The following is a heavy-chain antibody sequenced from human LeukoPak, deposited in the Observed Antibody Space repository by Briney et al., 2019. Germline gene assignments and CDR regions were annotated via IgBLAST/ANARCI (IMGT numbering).Heavy chain of an antibody. CDR3: ARGLHGSYGSYYFDY. V-gene: IGHV1-8*01. CDR1: GYTFTSYD. CDR2: MNPNSGNT. D-gene: IGHD5-18*01. Sequence: ASVKVSCKASGYTFTSYDINWVRQATGQGLEWMGWMNPNSGNTGYAQKFQGRVTITADKSTSTAYMELSSLRSEDTAVYYCARGLHGSYGSYYFDYWGQGTLVTVSS. J-gene: IGHJ4*02.